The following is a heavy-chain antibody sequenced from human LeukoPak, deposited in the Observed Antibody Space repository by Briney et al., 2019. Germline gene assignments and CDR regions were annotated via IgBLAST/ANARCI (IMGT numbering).Heavy chain of an antibody. CDR1: GGSISSYY. CDR3: ARHVYHDSSGSRHDAFDI. J-gene: IGHJ3*02. D-gene: IGHD6-19*01. CDR2: IYYSGST. V-gene: IGHV4-59*08. Sequence: SETLSLTCTVSGGSISSYYWSWIRQPPGKGLEWIGYIYYSGSTNYNPSLKSRVTISVDTSKNQFSLKLSSVTAADTAVYYCARHVYHDSSGSRHDAFDIWGQGTMVTDSS.